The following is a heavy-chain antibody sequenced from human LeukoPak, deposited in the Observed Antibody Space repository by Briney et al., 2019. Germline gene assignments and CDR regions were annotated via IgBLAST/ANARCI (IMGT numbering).Heavy chain of an antibody. CDR2: IIPIFGTG. CDR1: GGTFSTSA. J-gene: IGHJ4*02. Sequence: ASVKVSCKTSGGTFSTSAISWVRRAPGQGLEWMGGIIPIFGTGNYAQRFQGRVTITADEFTSTAYMELSSLTSEDTAVYYCARGLGDSSGYYFSDNWGQGTLVTVSS. V-gene: IGHV1-69*13. D-gene: IGHD3-22*01. CDR3: ARGLGDSSGYYFSDN.